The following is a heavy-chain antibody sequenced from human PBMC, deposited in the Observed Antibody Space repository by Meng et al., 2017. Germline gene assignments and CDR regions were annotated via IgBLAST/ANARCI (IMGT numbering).Heavy chain of an antibody. CDR1: GFTFSSYA. J-gene: IGHJ4*02. CDR3: ARDRSMGGASDDY. V-gene: IGHV3-30*01. D-gene: IGHD3-16*01. CDR2: ISYDGSNK. Sequence: LVESGEGLVQPGRSLRFACAASGFTFSSYAMHWVRQAPGKGLEWVAVISYDGSNKYYADSVKGRFTISRDNSKNTLYLQMNSLRAEDTAVYYCARDRSMGGASDDYWGQGTLVTVS.